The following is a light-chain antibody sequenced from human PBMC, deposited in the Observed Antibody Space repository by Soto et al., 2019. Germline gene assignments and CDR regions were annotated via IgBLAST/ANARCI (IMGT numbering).Light chain of an antibody. V-gene: IGKV3-15*01. J-gene: IGKJ4*01. Sequence: DIVMTQSPATLSVSPGERATLSCRASQSVSSNLAWYQQKPGQTPKLLIYVASTRATGIPARFSGSGSGTEFTPTISRLQSEDFAVYYCQQYNVWPLTFGGGTKVEFK. CDR3: QQYNVWPLT. CDR1: QSVSSN. CDR2: VAS.